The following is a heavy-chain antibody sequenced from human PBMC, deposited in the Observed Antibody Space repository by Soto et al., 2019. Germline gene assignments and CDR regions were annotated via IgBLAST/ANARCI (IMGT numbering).Heavy chain of an antibody. J-gene: IGHJ4*02. CDR2: ISHSGTA. V-gene: IGHV4-30-4*01. CDR1: GGSVRSDDYF. CDR3: ARGHYDVLTGYYVRYFDY. Sequence: QVQLQESGPGLVKPSQTLSLSCSVSGGSVRSDDYFWSWIRQPPGKALEWMGYISHSGTAYYNPSLKRRLAMSIDTSNKHFSLSLRSLTAADTATYYCARGHYDVLTGYYVRYFDYWGRGTRVTVSS. D-gene: IGHD3-9*01.